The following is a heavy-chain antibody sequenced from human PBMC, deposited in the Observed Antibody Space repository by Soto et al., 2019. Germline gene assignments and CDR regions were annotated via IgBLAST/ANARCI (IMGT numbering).Heavy chain of an antibody. J-gene: IGHJ1*01. V-gene: IGHV4-39*01. Sequence: SETLSLTCTVSGGSISSSSYYWGWIRQPPGKGLEWIGSIYYSGSTYYNPSLKSRVTISVDTSKNQFSLKLSSVTAADTAVYYCARLMISEMATTDPWLEDFQQWGQGTLVT. CDR2: IYYSGST. CDR1: GGSISSSSYY. D-gene: IGHD5-12*01. CDR3: ARLMISEMATTDPWLEDFQQ.